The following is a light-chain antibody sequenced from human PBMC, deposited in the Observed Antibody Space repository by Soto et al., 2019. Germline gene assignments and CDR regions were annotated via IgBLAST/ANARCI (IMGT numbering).Light chain of an antibody. CDR2: KAS. J-gene: IGKJ1*01. V-gene: IGKV1-5*03. CDR1: QNIYTW. Sequence: DIQMTQSPSTLSASVGDRVTITCRASQNIYTWLAWFQQKPGKAPKLLTYKASSLESGVPSRFSGSGSGTEFTLTISSLQPDDFATYYCQQYNSYPWTFGQGTKVEIK. CDR3: QQYNSYPWT.